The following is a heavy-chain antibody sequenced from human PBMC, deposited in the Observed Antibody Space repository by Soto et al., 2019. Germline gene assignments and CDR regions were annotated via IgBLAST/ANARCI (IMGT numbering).Heavy chain of an antibody. CDR3: ATDSAGRGPFDP. J-gene: IGHJ5*02. CDR2: TYYTWSP. Sequence: SETLSLTWTLSPGSFGINYWRWFRQAAGKGLEWIGDTYYTWSPKYSPSLKSPTNISVNTSNNQFSLSLNSAAAADTAVYYCATDSAGRGPFDPWGQGILVTVSS. CDR1: PGSFGINY. V-gene: IGHV4-59*13. D-gene: IGHD3-10*01.